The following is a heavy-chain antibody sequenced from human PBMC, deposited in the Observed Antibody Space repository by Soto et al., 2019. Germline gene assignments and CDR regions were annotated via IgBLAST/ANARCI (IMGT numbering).Heavy chain of an antibody. J-gene: IGHJ5*02. D-gene: IGHD3-22*01. Sequence: LRLSCAASGFTFSSYEMNWVRQAPGKGLEWVSYISSSGSTIYYADSVKGRFTISRDNAKNSLYLQMNSLRAEDTAVYYCARATGSYYDSSGYYHPWGQGTLVTVSS. CDR3: ARATGSYYDSSGYYHP. CDR1: GFTFSSYE. CDR2: ISSSGSTI. V-gene: IGHV3-48*03.